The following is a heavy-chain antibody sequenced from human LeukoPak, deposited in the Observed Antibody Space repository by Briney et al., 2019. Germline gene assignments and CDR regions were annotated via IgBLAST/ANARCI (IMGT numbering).Heavy chain of an antibody. CDR3: AKDYVAADDY. Sequence: SETLSLTCTVSGGSISSYYWSWIRQPPGKGLEWIGYIYYSGSTNYNPSLKSRVTISVDTSKNQFSLKLSSVTAADTAVYYCAKDYVAADDYWGQGTLVTVSS. CDR1: GGSISSYY. D-gene: IGHD6-13*01. V-gene: IGHV4-59*01. CDR2: IYYSGST. J-gene: IGHJ4*02.